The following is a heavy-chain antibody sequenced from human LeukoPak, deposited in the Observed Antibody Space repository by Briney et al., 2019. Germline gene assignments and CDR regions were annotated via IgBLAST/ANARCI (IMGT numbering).Heavy chain of an antibody. Sequence: GGSLRLSCAASGFTFSSYWMHWVRQAPGKGLVWVSRINSDGSSTSYADSVKGRFTISRDNAKNTLYLQMNSLRAEDTAVYYCASNYGSGSYYKYYYYGMDVSGKGTTVTVSS. CDR1: GFTFSSYW. CDR3: ASNYGSGSYYKYYYYGMDV. V-gene: IGHV3-74*01. CDR2: INSDGSST. J-gene: IGHJ6*04. D-gene: IGHD3-10*01.